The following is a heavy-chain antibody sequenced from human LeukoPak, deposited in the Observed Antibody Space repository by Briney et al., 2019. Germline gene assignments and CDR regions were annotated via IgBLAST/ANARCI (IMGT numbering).Heavy chain of an antibody. CDR3: ASFDNDGDYYFNY. V-gene: IGHV3-73*01. Sequence: PGGSLRLSCAASGFTFSSYAMSWVRQAPGKGLEWVGRIRTKNNNLATTYSESVQGRFTISRDDSKNTASLRMNSLRAEDTATYFCASFDNDGDYYFNYWGRGTLVAVSS. CDR1: GFTFSSYA. D-gene: IGHD4-17*01. J-gene: IGHJ4*02. CDR2: IRTKNNNLAT.